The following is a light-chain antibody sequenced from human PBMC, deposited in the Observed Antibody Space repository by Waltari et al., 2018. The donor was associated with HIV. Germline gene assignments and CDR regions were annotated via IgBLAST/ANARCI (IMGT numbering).Light chain of an antibody. CDR3: QQSDDIPYT. Sequence: DIQVTQSPSSLSASVGDRVTITCRTIQNVGSYLNWYQQKPVKAPHLLLYAANILQGVVPSRFSGGGSGTVFTHTRSSLQPEDFASYYCQQSDDIPYTFGQGTKLEIK. CDR1: QNVGSY. V-gene: IGKV1-39*01. J-gene: IGKJ2*01. CDR2: AAN.